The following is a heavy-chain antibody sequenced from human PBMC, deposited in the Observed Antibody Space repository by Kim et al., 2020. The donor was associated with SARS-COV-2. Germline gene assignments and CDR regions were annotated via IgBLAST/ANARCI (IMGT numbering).Heavy chain of an antibody. CDR1: GGSFSGYY. D-gene: IGHD6-13*01. CDR2: INHSGST. Sequence: SETLSLTCAVYGGSFSGYYWSWIRQPPGKGLEWIGEINHSGSTNYNPSLKSRVTISVDTSKNQFSLKLSSVTAADTAVYYCARASMGYSSSWQIHFDYWGQGTLVTVSS. CDR3: ARASMGYSSSWQIHFDY. J-gene: IGHJ4*02. V-gene: IGHV4-34*01.